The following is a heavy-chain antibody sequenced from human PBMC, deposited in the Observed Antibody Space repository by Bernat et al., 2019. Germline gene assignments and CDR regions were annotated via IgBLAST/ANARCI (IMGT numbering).Heavy chain of an antibody. Sequence: QVQLQESGPGLVKPSETLSLTCDVSGASINSYWWSWVRQPPGKGLEWIGEIEHGGANNYNPSLKSRITISVDKSKNQFSLKLSSVTDADTALYYCARNGAYCIEVWGQGTTVTVS. CDR1: GASINSYW. D-gene: IGHD2-21*01. J-gene: IGHJ6*02. CDR3: ARNGAYCIEV. CDR2: IEHGGAN. V-gene: IGHV4-4*02.